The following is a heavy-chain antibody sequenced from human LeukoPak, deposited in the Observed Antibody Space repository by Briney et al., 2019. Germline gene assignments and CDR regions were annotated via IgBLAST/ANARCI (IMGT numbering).Heavy chain of an antibody. CDR3: ARHFRLSHYDSSGYYYLGAFDI. Sequence: SETLSLTCTVSGGSISSYYWSWIRQPPGKGLEWIGYIYYSGSTNYNPSLKSRVTISVDTSKNQFSLKLSSVTAADTAVYYCARHFRLSHYDSSGYYYLGAFDIWGQGTMVTVSS. V-gene: IGHV4-59*08. J-gene: IGHJ3*02. D-gene: IGHD3-22*01. CDR2: IYYSGST. CDR1: GGSISSYY.